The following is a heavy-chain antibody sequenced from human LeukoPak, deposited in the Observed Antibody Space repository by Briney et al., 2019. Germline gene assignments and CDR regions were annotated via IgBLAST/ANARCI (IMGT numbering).Heavy chain of an antibody. D-gene: IGHD3-16*01. V-gene: IGHV4-59*01. CDR2: IYYSGST. CDR3: ARDRTMIHNVWRDAFDI. CDR1: GGSISSYY. Sequence: PSETLSLTCTVSGGSISSYYWSWIRQPPGKGLEWIGYIYYSGSTNYNPSLKSRVTISVDASKNQFSLKLSSVTAADTAVYYCARDRTMIHNVWRDAFDIWGQGTMVTVSS. J-gene: IGHJ3*02.